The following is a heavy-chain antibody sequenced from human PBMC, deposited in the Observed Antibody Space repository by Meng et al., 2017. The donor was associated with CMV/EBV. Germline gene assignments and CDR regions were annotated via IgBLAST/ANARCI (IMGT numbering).Heavy chain of an antibody. V-gene: IGHV4-30-4*08. Sequence: QVQGAGHGMVKPSTTLSLTCIVLGGSISSGDYYWSWIRQPPGKGLEWIGYIYYSGSTYYNPSLKSRVTISVDTSKNQFSLKLSSVTAADTAVYYCARTGEYPTFDYWGQGTLVTVSS. D-gene: IGHD2/OR15-2a*01. J-gene: IGHJ4*02. CDR3: ARTGEYPTFDY. CDR1: GGSISSGDYY. CDR2: IYYSGST.